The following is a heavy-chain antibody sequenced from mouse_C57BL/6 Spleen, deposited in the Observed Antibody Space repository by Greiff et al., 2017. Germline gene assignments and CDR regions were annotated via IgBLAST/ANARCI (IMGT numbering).Heavy chain of an antibody. D-gene: IGHD1-1*01. Sequence: QVTLKESGPELVKPGASVKLSCKASGYTFTSYDINWVKQRPGQGLEWIGWIYPRDGSTKYNEKFKGKATLTVDTSSSTAYMELHSLTSEDSAVYFCARVTVVAKGWYFDVWGTGTTVTVSS. CDR3: ARVTVVAKGWYFDV. CDR2: IYPRDGST. V-gene: IGHV1-85*01. J-gene: IGHJ1*03. CDR1: GYTFTSYD.